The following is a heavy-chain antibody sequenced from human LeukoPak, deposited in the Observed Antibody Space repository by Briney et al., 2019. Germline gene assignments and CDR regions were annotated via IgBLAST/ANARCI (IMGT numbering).Heavy chain of an antibody. V-gene: IGHV3-74*01. CDR3: ARVLRVFGTVVTYAFDI. Sequence: GGSLRLSCAASGFTFSSYWMHWVRQAPGKGLVWVSRINSDGSSTSYADSVKGRSTISRDNAKNTLYLQMNSLRAEDTAVYYCARVLRVFGTVVTYAFDIWGQGTMVTVSS. CDR2: INSDGSST. D-gene: IGHD4-23*01. CDR1: GFTFSSYW. J-gene: IGHJ3*02.